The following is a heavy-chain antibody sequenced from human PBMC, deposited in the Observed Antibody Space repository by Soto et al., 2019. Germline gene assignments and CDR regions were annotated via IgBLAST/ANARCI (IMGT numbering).Heavy chain of an antibody. CDR1: VDSISSYY. Sequence: QVQLQESGPCLVKPSETLSLTCAVSVDSISSYYCMCIRQPPGKGLESIGYMYYGGSANYNTSLKSRVTLSVDTSTNQCSLTLSSMTAADTAVYYCAIRSMAVVPEYWGQGTLVTVSS. CDR3: AIRSMAVVPEY. V-gene: IGHV4-59*01. J-gene: IGHJ4*02. D-gene: IGHD3-22*01. CDR2: MYYGGSA.